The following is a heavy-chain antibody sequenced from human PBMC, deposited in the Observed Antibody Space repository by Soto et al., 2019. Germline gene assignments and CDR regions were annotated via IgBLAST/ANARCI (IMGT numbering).Heavy chain of an antibody. J-gene: IGHJ3*02. V-gene: IGHV1-69*13. CDR2: IIPIIGST. D-gene: IGHD3-22*01. CDR3: ASLNNHFDSSGYYSETDGFDI. Sequence: ASVKVSCKASGGTFSTHAISWVRQAPGQGLEWMGGIIPIIGSTTYAQNFQGRVTITADETTSTAYMELSSLRSEDTAIYYCASLNNHFDSSGYYSETDGFDIWGQGTLVTVSS. CDR1: GGTFSTHA.